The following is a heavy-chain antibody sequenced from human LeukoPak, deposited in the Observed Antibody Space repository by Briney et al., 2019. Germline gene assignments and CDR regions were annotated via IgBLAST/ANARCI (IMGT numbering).Heavy chain of an antibody. J-gene: IGHJ4*02. V-gene: IGHV3-30*18. CDR3: AKESCTMTNCLGD. CDR2: ISKDGSEK. Sequence: PGRPLRLSCAASGFTFSSSVMHWVRQAPGKGPEWVAAISKDGSEKYHIDSVKGRFTISRDNSRNTLYLQMSSLRAEDTAVYFWAKESCTMTNCLGDWSQGTLVTVSS. D-gene: IGHD2-8*01. CDR1: GFTFSSSV.